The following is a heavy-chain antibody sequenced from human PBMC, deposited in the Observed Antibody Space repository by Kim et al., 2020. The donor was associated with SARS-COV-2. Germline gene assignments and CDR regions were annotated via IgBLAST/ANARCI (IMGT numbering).Heavy chain of an antibody. CDR1: GFTFSSYS. CDR3: ARDPYGGDLFYYYYGMDV. CDR2: ISSSSSYI. Sequence: GGSLRLSCAVSGFTFSSYSMNWVRQAPGKGLEWVSSISSSSSYIYYADSVKGRFTISRDNAKNSLYLQMNSLRAEDTAVYYCARDPYGGDLFYYYYGMDVWGRGTKVTVSS. J-gene: IGHJ6*02. V-gene: IGHV3-21*01. D-gene: IGHD2-21*01.